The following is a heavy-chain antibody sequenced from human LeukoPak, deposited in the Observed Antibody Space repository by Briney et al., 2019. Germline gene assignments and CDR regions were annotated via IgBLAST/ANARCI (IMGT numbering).Heavy chain of an antibody. Sequence: SQTLSLTCAISGDSVSSNSAGWNWIRQSPSRGLEWLGRTYCRSKWYNDYAVSVKSRITINPDTSKNQFSLQLNSVTPEDTAVYYCARSRAIAVYSFDYWGQGTLVTVSS. D-gene: IGHD6-19*01. J-gene: IGHJ4*02. CDR2: TYCRSKWYN. CDR3: ARSRAIAVYSFDY. V-gene: IGHV6-1*01. CDR1: GDSVSSNSAG.